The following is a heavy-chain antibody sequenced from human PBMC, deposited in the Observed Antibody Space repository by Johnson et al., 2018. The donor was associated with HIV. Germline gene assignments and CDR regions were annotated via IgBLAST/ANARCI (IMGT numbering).Heavy chain of an antibody. V-gene: IGHV3-30*19. J-gene: IGHJ3*02. D-gene: IGHD1-26*01. CDR3: VRGRIVDLRGGGFDI. CDR1: GFTFSSYG. Sequence: QVQLVESGGGVVQPGRSLRLSCAGSGFTFSSYGMHWVRQAPGKGLEWVAVISYDGSNKYYADSVKGRFTISRDNSNITLHLQMSSLRAEDTAIYYCVRGRIVDLRGGGFDIWGQGTMVTVSS. CDR2: ISYDGSNK.